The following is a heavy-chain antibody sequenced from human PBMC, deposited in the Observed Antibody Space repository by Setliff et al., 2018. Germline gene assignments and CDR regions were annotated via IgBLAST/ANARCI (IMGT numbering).Heavy chain of an antibody. CDR1: GGSISSYY. V-gene: IGHV4-4*07. J-gene: IGHJ6*03. CDR2: IYIGGSA. D-gene: IGHD6-19*01. Sequence: TSETMSLTCTVSGGSISSYYWSWIRQPAGTGLEWIGHIYIGGSANYNPSLKSRVTMSIDTSKNQFSLKLNSVTAADMAVYYCAREQWLDPPGYYYMDVWAKGTTVTVSS. CDR3: AREQWLDPPGYYYMDV.